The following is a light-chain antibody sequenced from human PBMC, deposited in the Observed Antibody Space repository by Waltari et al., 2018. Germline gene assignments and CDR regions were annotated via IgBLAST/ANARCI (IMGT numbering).Light chain of an antibody. J-gene: IGLJ1*01. CDR2: YAS. CDR3: QVWDANTDPGV. V-gene: IGLV3-21*01. Sequence: SYVLTQPPSVSVAPGETARITCGGTNIESKSVHWYRQRPGQAPVLVISYASDRPSGIPERFSGSNSGYTATLTISRVEAGDEADYYCQVWDANTDPGVFGTGTEVTVL. CDR1: NIESKS.